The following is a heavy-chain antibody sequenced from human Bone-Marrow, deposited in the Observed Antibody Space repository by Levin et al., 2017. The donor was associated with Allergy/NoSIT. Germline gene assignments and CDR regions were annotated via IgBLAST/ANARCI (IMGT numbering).Heavy chain of an antibody. CDR1: GLTLMSNY. CDR2: LYHGGST. D-gene: IGHD3-16*01. V-gene: IGHV3-53*01. CDR3: ATRRFASGYY. J-gene: IGHJ4*02. Sequence: PGGSLRLSCAASGLTLMSNYMTWVRQAPGKGLEWVSILYHGGSTYYADSVKGRFIVSRDNSKDTLYLQMSSLRAEDPAVYYCATRRFASGYYWGQGISVIVSS.